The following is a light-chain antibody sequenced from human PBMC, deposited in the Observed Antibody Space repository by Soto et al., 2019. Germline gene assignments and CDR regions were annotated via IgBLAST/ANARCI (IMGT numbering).Light chain of an antibody. CDR2: RNN. CDR1: SSNIGSNY. V-gene: IGLV1-47*01. CDR3: AAWDDSLSGVV. Sequence: QSVLTQPPSASGTPGQRVTISCSGSSSNIGSNYVYWYQQLPGTAPKLLIYRNNQRPSGVPDRFSGSKSGTSASLAISGLRSEDEADYYCAAWDDSLSGVVFGGGTNLIGL. J-gene: IGLJ2*01.